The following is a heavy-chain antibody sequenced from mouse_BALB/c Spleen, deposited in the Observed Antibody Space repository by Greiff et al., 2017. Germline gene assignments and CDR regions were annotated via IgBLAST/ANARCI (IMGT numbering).Heavy chain of an antibody. D-gene: IGHD1-1*01. J-gene: IGHJ4*01. V-gene: IGHV7-3*02. CDR3: ARGSGKNYGSSYDYAMDY. CDR1: GFTFTDYY. Sequence: EVMLVESGGGLVQPGGSLRLSCATSGFTFTDYYMSWVRQPPGKALEWLGFIRNKANGYTTEYSASVKGRFTISRDNSQSILYLQMNALRAEDSATYDCARGSGKNYGSSYDYAMDYWGQGTSVTVSS. CDR2: IRNKANGYTT.